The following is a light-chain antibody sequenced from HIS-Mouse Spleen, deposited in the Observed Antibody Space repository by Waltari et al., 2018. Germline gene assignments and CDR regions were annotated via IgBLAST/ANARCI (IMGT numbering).Light chain of an antibody. CDR2: EVS. V-gene: IGLV2-14*01. J-gene: IGLJ2*01. CDR3: SSYTSSSTVV. Sequence: QSALTQPASVSGSPGQSITISCTGTSSDVGGYNYFSWYQQHPGKAPKLMIYEVSNRPSGVSNRFSGSKSGNTASLTISGLQAGDEADYYCSSYTSSSTVVFGGGTKLTVL. CDR1: SSDVGGYNY.